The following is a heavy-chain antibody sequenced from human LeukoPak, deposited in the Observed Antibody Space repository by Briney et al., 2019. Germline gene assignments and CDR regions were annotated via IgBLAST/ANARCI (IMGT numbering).Heavy chain of an antibody. J-gene: IGHJ4*02. CDR3: ARRYSYGFYWRQRNFDY. V-gene: IGHV4-34*01. CDR2: INHSGST. CDR1: GGSFSGYY. Sequence: SETLSLTCAVYGGSFSGYYWSWIRQPPGKGLEWIGEINHSGSTNYNPSLKSRVTISVDTSKNLFSLKLSSVTAADTAVYYCARRYSYGFYWRQRNFDYWGQGTLVTVSS. D-gene: IGHD5-18*01.